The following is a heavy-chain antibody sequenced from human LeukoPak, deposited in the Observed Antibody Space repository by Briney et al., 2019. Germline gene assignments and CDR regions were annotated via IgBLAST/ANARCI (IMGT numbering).Heavy chain of an antibody. Sequence: PSETLFLTCTVSGGSISSSPYYWGWIRRPPGKGLEWIGSIYYSGSTYYNPSLKSRVTVSVDTSKNQFSLKLSSVTAADTAVYYCVRGSTLRHYQYWGQGTLVTVSS. CDR2: IYYSGST. V-gene: IGHV4-39*01. CDR3: VRGSTLRHYQY. J-gene: IGHJ4*02. D-gene: IGHD3-16*01. CDR1: GGSISSSPYY.